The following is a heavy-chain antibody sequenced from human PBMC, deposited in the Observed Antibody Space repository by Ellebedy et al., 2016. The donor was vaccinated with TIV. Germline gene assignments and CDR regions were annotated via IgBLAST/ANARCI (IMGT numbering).Heavy chain of an antibody. D-gene: IGHD3-10*02. J-gene: IGHJ5*02. Sequence: AASVKVSCKASGYTFINNDINWVRQATGQGLEWMGWMNANTGNTGYARKFQGRVTMTRDTSISTASMELSSLRSEDTAVYYCMRGSGKDVRDWFDPWGQGTPVTVSS. CDR3: MRGSGKDVRDWFDP. V-gene: IGHV1-8*01. CDR1: GYTFINND. CDR2: MNANTGNT.